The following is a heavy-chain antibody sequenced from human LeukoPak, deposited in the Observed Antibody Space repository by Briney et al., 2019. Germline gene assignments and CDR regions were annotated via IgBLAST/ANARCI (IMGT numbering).Heavy chain of an antibody. D-gene: IGHD6-19*01. V-gene: IGHV4-61*02. CDR3: ARHGGGWTFDY. Sequence: PSQTLSLTCTVSGGSIAGGSYYWSWIRQPAAKGLEWIGRIYTSGSTDYNPSLKSRVTISVDTSKTHFSLKLRSVTAADTAVYYCARHGGGWTFDYWGQGTLVTASS. CDR1: GGSIAGGSYY. CDR2: IYTSGST. J-gene: IGHJ4*02.